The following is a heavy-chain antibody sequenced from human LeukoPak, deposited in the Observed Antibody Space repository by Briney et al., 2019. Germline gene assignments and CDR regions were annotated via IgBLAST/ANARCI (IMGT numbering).Heavy chain of an antibody. V-gene: IGHV1-18*01. CDR3: ARVSAEYCSGGSCYYFDY. D-gene: IGHD2-15*01. Sequence: ASVKVSCKASGYTFTTYGISWVRQAPGQGLEWMGWISAYNDNTNYAQKLQGRVTMTTDTSTSTAYRVLRSLRSDDTAVYYCARVSAEYCSGGSCYYFDYWGQGTLVTVSS. J-gene: IGHJ4*02. CDR2: ISAYNDNT. CDR1: GYTFTTYG.